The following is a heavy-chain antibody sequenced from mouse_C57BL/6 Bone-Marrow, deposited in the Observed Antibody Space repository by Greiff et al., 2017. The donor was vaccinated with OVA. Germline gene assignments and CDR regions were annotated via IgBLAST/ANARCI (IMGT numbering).Heavy chain of an antibody. V-gene: IGHV1-82*01. CDR2: IYPGDGDT. J-gene: IGHJ1*03. CDR3: ARDGNWGYFDV. D-gene: IGHD2-1*01. CDR1: GYAFSSSW. Sequence: QVQLKESGPELVKPGASVKISCKASGYAFSSSWMNWVKQRPGKGLEWIGRIYPGDGDTNYNGKFKGKATLTADKSSSTAYMQLSSLTSEDSAVYVCARDGNWGYFDVWGTGTTVTVSS.